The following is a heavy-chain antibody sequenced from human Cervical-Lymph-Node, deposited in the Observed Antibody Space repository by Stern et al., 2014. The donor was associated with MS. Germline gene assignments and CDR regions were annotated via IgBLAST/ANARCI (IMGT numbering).Heavy chain of an antibody. D-gene: IGHD3-10*01. J-gene: IGHJ4*02. CDR1: GVSLSNARMG. Sequence: QVTLRESGPVLVKPTETLMLTCTVSGVSLSNARMGVSWIRQPPGKDLEWLAHNFWNGANAYSTYLKRRTTILNDTSQRPVVLTMTNMDPVDTATYFCARILYDGAYRGDYWGQGTLVTVSS. CDR2: NFWNGAN. V-gene: IGHV2-26*01. CDR3: ARILYDGAYRGDY.